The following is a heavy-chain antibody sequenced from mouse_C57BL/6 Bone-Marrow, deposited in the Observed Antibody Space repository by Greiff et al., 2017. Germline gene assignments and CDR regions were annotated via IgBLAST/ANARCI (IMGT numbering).Heavy chain of an antibody. CDR2: INPGSGGT. V-gene: IGHV1-54*01. CDR1: GYAFTNYL. Sequence: QVQLQQSGAELVRPGTSVKVSCKASGYAFTNYLIEWVKQRPGQGLEWIGVINPGSGGTNYNEKFKGKATLTADKSSSTAYMQLSSLTSEDSAVYFCARRIYYYGSSYWYFDVWGTGTTVTVSS. D-gene: IGHD1-1*01. CDR3: ARRIYYYGSSYWYFDV. J-gene: IGHJ1*03.